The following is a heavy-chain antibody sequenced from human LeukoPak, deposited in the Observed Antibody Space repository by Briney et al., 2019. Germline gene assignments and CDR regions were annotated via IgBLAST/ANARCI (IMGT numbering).Heavy chain of an antibody. CDR1: GFTFSSYV. CDR3: AKEVPGRGWYTVDC. V-gene: IGHV3-23*01. Sequence: PGGSLRLSCAASGFTFSSYVLSWFRQAPGKGLEGVSAMSSVSRTYYADSVKGRFAVSRDNSKNTLFLDMSSLRAEDTAVYYCAKEVPGRGWYTVDCWGQGILVTVSS. J-gene: IGHJ4*02. D-gene: IGHD6-19*01. CDR2: MSSVSRT.